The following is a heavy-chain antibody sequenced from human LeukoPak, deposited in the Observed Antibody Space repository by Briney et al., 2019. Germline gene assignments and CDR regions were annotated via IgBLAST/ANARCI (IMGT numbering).Heavy chain of an antibody. J-gene: IGHJ5*02. V-gene: IGHV4-39*01. CDR3: ARHEGKGDGYNPGIYWFDP. CDR1: GGSISSSSYY. D-gene: IGHD5-24*01. Sequence: SETLSLTCTVSGGSISSSSYYWGWIRQPPGKGLERIGSIYSSRSTYYTPSLKSRVSISVDTSKNQFSLKLSSVTAANTAVYYCARHEGKGDGYNPGIYWFDPWGQGTLVTVSS. CDR2: IYSSRST.